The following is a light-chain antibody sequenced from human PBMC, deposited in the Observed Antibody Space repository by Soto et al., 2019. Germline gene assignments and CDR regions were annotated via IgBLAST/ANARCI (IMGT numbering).Light chain of an antibody. J-gene: IGLJ1*01. CDR3: CSSGGSPTYV. CDR2: EVN. V-gene: IGLV2-23*02. CDR1: SSNVGSYKL. Sequence: QSVLTEPASVSGSPGQSITISCTGTSSNVGSYKLVSWYQQHPGKAPKLMIFEVNKRPSGVSNRFSGSNSGNTASLTISGLKVEDEADYYCCSSGGSPTYVFGTGTKV.